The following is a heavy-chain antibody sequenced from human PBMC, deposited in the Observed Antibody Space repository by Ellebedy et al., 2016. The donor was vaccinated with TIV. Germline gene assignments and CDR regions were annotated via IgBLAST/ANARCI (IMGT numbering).Heavy chain of an antibody. D-gene: IGHD3-16*01. Sequence: GESLKISXAASGFTFSSYSMNWVRQAPGKGLEWVSYISSSSSTIYYADSVKGRFTISRDNAKNSLYLQMNSLRAEDTAVYYCARVRGGYYFDYWGQGTLVTVSS. CDR3: ARVRGGYYFDY. V-gene: IGHV3-48*04. J-gene: IGHJ4*02. CDR2: ISSSSSTI. CDR1: GFTFSSYS.